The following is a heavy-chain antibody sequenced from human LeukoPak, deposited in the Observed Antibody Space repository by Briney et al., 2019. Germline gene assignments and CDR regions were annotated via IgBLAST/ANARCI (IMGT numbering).Heavy chain of an antibody. D-gene: IGHD1-7*01. CDR1: GISFSSNA. CDR2: ISGSGGST. Sequence: GSLRLSCAASGISFSSNAMSWVRQPPGKGLEWVSAISGSGGSTYYADSVKGRFTIPRDNSKNTLYLQMNSLRAEDAAVYYCARGGWGTAIDYLGQGTLVTVSS. CDR3: ARGGWGTAIDY. V-gene: IGHV3-23*01. J-gene: IGHJ4*02.